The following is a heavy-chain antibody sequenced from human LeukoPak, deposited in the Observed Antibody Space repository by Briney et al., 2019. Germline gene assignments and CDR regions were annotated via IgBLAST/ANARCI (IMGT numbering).Heavy chain of an antibody. V-gene: IGHV3-30*19. CDR2: ISYDGSKT. J-gene: IGHJ4*02. CDR1: GITFSSYG. CDR3: AVGQTGNFDY. Sequence: GGSLRLSCAASGITFSSYGMHWVRQAPGKGLEWVAVISYDGSKTYYADPVKGRFTISRDDSKNTLYLQMNSLRAEDTAVYYCAVGQTGNFDYWGQGTLVTVSS. D-gene: IGHD1-1*01.